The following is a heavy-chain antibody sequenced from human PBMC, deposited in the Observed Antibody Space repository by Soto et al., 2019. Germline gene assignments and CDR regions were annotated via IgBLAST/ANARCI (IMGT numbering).Heavy chain of an antibody. J-gene: IGHJ4*02. D-gene: IGHD3-10*01. V-gene: IGHV1-69*02. CDR3: SSRYGSGYRAFDY. CDR1: GDTFNFYS. Sequence: QVQLVQSGAEVKRPGSSVKVSCKASGDTFNFYSINWVRQAPGLGLEWMGRVNPIVRMSNYAQKFQGRVTVTGDKSQSTGYMELSCLRSGDTAIYYWSSRYGSGYRAFDYWGQGALVTVSS. CDR2: VNPIVRMS.